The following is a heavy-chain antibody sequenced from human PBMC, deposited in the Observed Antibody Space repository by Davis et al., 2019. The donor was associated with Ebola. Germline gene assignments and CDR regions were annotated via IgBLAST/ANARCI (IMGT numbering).Heavy chain of an antibody. CDR1: GYTFTGYY. J-gene: IGHJ4*02. CDR3: AREIGGSSSPFDY. V-gene: IGHV1-2*02. D-gene: IGHD6-6*01. Sequence: ASVKVSCKASGYTFTGYYMHWVRQAPGQGLEWMGWINPNSGGTNYAQKFQGRVTMTRDTSISTAYMELSRLRSDDTAVYYCAREIGGSSSPFDYWGQGTLVTVSS. CDR2: INPNSGGT.